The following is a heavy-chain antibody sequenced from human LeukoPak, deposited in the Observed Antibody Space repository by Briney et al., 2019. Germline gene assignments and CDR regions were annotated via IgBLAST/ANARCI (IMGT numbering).Heavy chain of an antibody. CDR1: GFTFSSYW. Sequence: GGSLRLSCAASGFTFSSYWMSWVRQAPGKGLEWVSSISSSNSYIYYADSVKGRFTISRDNAKNSLYLQMNSLRAEDTAVYYCARDHGHCSGGSCYLPSWGQGTLVTVSS. D-gene: IGHD2-15*01. J-gene: IGHJ4*02. CDR3: ARDHGHCSGGSCYLPS. CDR2: ISSSNSYI. V-gene: IGHV3-21*01.